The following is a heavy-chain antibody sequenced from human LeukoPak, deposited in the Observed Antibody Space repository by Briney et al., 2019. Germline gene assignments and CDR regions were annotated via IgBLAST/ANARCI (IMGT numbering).Heavy chain of an antibody. CDR3: ASSGDCSGGSCYEALYYYYGMDV. CDR2: IIPIFGTA. V-gene: IGHV1-69*06. D-gene: IGHD2-15*01. CDR1: GYTFTGYY. Sequence: GASVKVSCKASGYTFTGYYMHWVRQAPGQGLEWMGGIIPIFGTANYAQKFQGRVTITADKSTSTAYMELSSLRSEDTAVYYCASSGDCSGGSCYEALYYYYGMDVWGKGTTVTVSS. J-gene: IGHJ6*04.